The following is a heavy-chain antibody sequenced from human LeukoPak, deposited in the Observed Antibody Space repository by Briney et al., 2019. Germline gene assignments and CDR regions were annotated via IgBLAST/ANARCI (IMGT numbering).Heavy chain of an antibody. CDR2: IYSSGST. D-gene: IGHD6-13*01. CDR1: GDSISSDY. CDR3: ARSLMDEAAA. V-gene: IGHV4-4*07. Sequence: SETLSLTCTVSGDSISSDYWNWIRQPAGKGLEWIGRIYSSGSTNYNPSLKSRITMSVDTSKNQFSLKLSSVTAADTAAYYCARSLMDEAAAWGQGTLVTVSS. J-gene: IGHJ4*02.